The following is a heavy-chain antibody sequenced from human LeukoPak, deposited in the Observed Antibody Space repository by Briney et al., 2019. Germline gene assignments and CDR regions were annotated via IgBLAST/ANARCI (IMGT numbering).Heavy chain of an antibody. Sequence: GGSLRLSCAASGFTFSSYAMSWVCQAPGKGLEWVSAISGSGGSTYYADSVKGGVTISRDKSKNTLYLQMNSLRAEDTAVYYCAKYMPSSRSPKPTAFSWFDPWGQGTLVTVSS. D-gene: IGHD1-14*01. CDR3: AKYMPSSRSPKPTAFSWFDP. CDR1: GFTFSSYA. V-gene: IGHV3-23*01. CDR2: ISGSGGST. J-gene: IGHJ5*02.